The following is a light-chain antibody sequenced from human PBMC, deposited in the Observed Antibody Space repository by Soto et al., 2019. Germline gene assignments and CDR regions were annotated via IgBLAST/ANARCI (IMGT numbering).Light chain of an antibody. CDR1: QSFSSW. V-gene: IGKV1-5*01. CDR2: DAS. Sequence: DIPMTQSPSTLSASVGDRVTITCRASQSFSSWLAWYQQKPGKAPKLLIYDASSLKSGVPSRFSGSGSGTEFTLTISSLQPDDFATYYCQQYHTYSWTFGQGTKVEIK. CDR3: QQYHTYSWT. J-gene: IGKJ1*01.